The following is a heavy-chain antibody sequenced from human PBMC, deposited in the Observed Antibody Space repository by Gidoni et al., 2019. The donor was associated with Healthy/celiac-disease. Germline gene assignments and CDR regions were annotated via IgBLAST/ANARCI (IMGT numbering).Heavy chain of an antibody. J-gene: IGHJ4*02. CDR1: GFTFSSYA. Sequence: ELQLLESGGGLVQPGGSLRLSCAASGFTFSSYARSWGRQAPGKGLEWFSAISGSGGSTYYADSVKGRFTISRDNSKNTLYLQMNSLRAEDTAVYYCATRGAIVVVVAAPTHFDYWGQGTLVTVSS. V-gene: IGHV3-23*01. CDR2: ISGSGGST. D-gene: IGHD2-15*01. CDR3: ATRGAIVVVVAAPTHFDY.